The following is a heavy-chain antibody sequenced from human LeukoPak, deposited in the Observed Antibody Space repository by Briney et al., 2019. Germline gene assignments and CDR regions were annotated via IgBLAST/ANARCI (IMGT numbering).Heavy chain of an antibody. CDR1: GYSFTSYW. J-gene: IGHJ4*02. V-gene: IGHV5-51*01. D-gene: IGHD2-2*01. CDR3: ARRDYCSSTSCYGYFDY. CDR2: NYSGDSDT. Sequence: GESLKISCKGSGYSFTSYWIGWVRQMPGEGLEWMGINYSGDSDTRYSPSFQGQVTISADKSISTAYLQWSSLKASDTAMYYCARRDYCSSTSCYGYFDYWGQGTLVTVSS.